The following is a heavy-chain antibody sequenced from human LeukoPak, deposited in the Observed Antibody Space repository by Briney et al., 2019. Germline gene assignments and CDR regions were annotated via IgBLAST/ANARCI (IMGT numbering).Heavy chain of an antibody. Sequence: SSETLSLTCAVYGGSFSGYYWSWIRQPPGKGLEWIGEINHSGSTNYNPSLKSRVTISVDTSKNQFSLKLSSVTAADTAVYYCARGGSGYAYYYYNIDVWGKGTTVTVSS. CDR3: ARGGSGYAYYYYNIDV. CDR1: GGSFSGYY. J-gene: IGHJ6*03. V-gene: IGHV4-34*01. CDR2: INHSGST. D-gene: IGHD5-12*01.